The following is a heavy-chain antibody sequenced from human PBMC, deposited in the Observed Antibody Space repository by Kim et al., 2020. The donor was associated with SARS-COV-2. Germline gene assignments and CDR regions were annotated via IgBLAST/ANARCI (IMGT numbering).Heavy chain of an antibody. Sequence: SETLSLTCTVSGGSVSSGSYYWSWIRQPPGKGLEWVVYIYYSGSTNYNPSLKSRATISVDTSKNQFSLKLSSVTAADTAVYYCARFFGVVTPYFDYWGQGTLVTVSS. CDR3: ARFFGVVTPYFDY. CDR2: IYYSGST. CDR1: GGSVSSGSYY. J-gene: IGHJ4*02. V-gene: IGHV4-61*01. D-gene: IGHD3-3*01.